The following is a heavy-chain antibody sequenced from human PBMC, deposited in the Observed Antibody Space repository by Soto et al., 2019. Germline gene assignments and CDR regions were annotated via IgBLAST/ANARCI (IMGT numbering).Heavy chain of an antibody. V-gene: IGHV4-59*01. D-gene: IGHD6-19*01. Sequence: PSETLSITCTVSGGSISSYYWSWIRQPPGKGLEWIGYIYYSGSTNYNPSLKSRVTISVDTSKNQFSLKLSSVTAADTAVYYCAIDSVDVYSGGWYYWGQGTLVTVSS. CDR3: AIDSVDVYSGGWYY. J-gene: IGHJ4*02. CDR1: GGSISSYY. CDR2: IYYSGST.